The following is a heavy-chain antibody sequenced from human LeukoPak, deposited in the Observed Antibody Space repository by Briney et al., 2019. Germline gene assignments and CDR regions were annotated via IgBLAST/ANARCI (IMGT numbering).Heavy chain of an antibody. J-gene: IGHJ4*02. CDR3: AKDRALFSTFFDSPFDS. Sequence: PGGSLRLSCAASGFTFSHYGMHWVRQAPGKGLEWVAVISYDGSNKYYADSVKGRFTISRDNSKNTLYLLMNSLRPEDTAVYYCAKDRALFSTFFDSPFDSWGQGTLVTASS. CDR2: ISYDGSNK. CDR1: GFTFSHYG. V-gene: IGHV3-30*18. D-gene: IGHD2-2*01.